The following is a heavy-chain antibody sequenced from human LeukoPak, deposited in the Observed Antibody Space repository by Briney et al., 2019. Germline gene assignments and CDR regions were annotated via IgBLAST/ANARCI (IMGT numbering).Heavy chain of an antibody. V-gene: IGHV3-21*01. CDR2: ISSSSSYI. J-gene: IGHJ4*02. Sequence: GGSLRLSCAASGFTFSSYGMHWVRQAPGKGLEWVSSISSSSSYIYYADSVKGRFTISRDNAKNSLYLQMNSLRAEDTAVYYCARREMTTTLDSWGQGTLVTVSS. CDR1: GFTFSSYG. CDR3: ARREMTTTLDS. D-gene: IGHD5-24*01.